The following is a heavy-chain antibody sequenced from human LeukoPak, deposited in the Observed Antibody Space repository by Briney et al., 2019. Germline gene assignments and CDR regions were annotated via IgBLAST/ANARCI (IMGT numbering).Heavy chain of an antibody. CDR3: ATGPPGYSGSYYFDY. D-gene: IGHD1-26*01. CDR1: QFTISSNS. Sequence: WGSLRLSCAASQFTISSNSMNWVRQAPGKGLECLSHISSGGSTIYYADSVKGRFTISRDNAKNSLYLQMNSLRAEDTAVYYCATGPPGYSGSYYFDYWGQGTLVTVSS. J-gene: IGHJ4*02. CDR2: ISSGGSTI. V-gene: IGHV3-48*01.